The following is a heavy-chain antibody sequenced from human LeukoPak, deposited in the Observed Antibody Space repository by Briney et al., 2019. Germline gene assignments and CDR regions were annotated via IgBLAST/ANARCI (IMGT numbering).Heavy chain of an antibody. V-gene: IGHV1-18*01. J-gene: IGHJ5*02. Sequence: GASVKVSCKASGYTFTSYDINWVRQATGQGLEWMGWMNPNSGNTNYAQKLQGRVTMTTDTSTSTAYMELRSLRSDDTAVYYCARDRRDGSPDPWGQGTLVTVSS. D-gene: IGHD5-24*01. CDR2: MNPNSGNT. CDR1: GYTFTSYD. CDR3: ARDRRDGSPDP.